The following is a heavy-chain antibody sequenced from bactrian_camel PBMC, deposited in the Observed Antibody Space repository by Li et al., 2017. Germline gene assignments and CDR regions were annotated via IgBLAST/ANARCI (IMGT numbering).Heavy chain of an antibody. V-gene: IGHV3S40*01. J-gene: IGHJ6*01. Sequence: VQLVESGGDLVHPGGSLSLSCAASGFTFSSYYMSWVRQTPAKGLEWVSGVASNGGSTEYADSIVGRFTISRDNAKNTVYLQMNSLKPEDTAVYYCVRREDGLGTALLGYWGQGTQVTVS. D-gene: IGHD5*01. CDR2: VASNGGST. CDR3: VRREDGLGTALLGY. CDR1: GFTFSSYY.